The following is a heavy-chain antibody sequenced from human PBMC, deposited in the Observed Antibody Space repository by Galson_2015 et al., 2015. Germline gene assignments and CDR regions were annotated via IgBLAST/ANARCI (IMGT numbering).Heavy chain of an antibody. CDR3: ARAAWELLSDY. Sequence: SLRLSCAASGFTFSSYSMNWVRQAPGKGLEWVSYISSSSSTIYYADSVKGRFTISRDNAKNSLYLQMNCLRDEDTAVYYCARAAWELLSDYWGQGTLVTVSS. J-gene: IGHJ4*02. CDR1: GFTFSSYS. V-gene: IGHV3-48*02. D-gene: IGHD1-26*01. CDR2: ISSSSSTI.